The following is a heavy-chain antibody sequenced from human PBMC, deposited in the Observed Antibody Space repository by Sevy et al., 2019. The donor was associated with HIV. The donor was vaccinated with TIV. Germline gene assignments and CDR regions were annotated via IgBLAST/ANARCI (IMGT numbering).Heavy chain of an antibody. CDR2: IWHDGNSE. J-gene: IGHJ4*02. V-gene: IGHV3-33*08. Sequence: WGSLRLSCVASRFTFSTYVMHWVRQTPGKGLEWVAVIWHDGNSEYYADSVRGRFTISRDDSKNTLYLQMNSLRAEDTAVYYCASEAGYGTDSRPFDYWGQGTLVTVSS. D-gene: IGHD5-12*01. CDR3: ASEAGYGTDSRPFDY. CDR1: RFTFSTYV.